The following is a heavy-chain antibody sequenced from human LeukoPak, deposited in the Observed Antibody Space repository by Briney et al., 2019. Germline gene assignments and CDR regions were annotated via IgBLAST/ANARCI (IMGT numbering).Heavy chain of an antibody. D-gene: IGHD2-21*01. CDR3: ARGPSYCGTNCYSYFQN. Sequence: PGGSLRLSCAASGFTFSGYWMSWVRRAPGKGLEWVANIKEDGGEQHYVDSVKGRFTISRDNAKNSLYLQMNSLRAEDTAVYYCARGPSYCGTNCYSYFQNWGRGTLVTVSS. V-gene: IGHV3-7*01. CDR1: GFTFSGYW. J-gene: IGHJ4*02. CDR2: IKEDGGEQ.